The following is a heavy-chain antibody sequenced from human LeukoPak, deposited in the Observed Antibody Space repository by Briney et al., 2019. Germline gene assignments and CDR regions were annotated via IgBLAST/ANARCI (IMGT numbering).Heavy chain of an antibody. V-gene: IGHV3-15*01. CDR1: GFTFSNAW. Sequence: GGSLRLSCAASGFTFSNAWMSWVRQAPGKGLEWVGRIKSKTDGGTTDHAAPVKGRFTISRDDSKNTLYLQMNSLKTEDTAVYYCTTDWDFWSGYRRDFDYWGQGTLVTVSS. D-gene: IGHD3-3*01. CDR2: IKSKTDGGTT. CDR3: TTDWDFWSGYRRDFDY. J-gene: IGHJ4*02.